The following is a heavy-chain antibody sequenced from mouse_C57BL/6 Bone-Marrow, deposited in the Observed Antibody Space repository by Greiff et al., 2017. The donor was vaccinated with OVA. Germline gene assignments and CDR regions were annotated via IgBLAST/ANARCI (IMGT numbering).Heavy chain of an antibody. CDR3: TTDSSGLY. CDR2: IDPENGDT. V-gene: IGHV14-4*01. Sequence: VQLQQSGAELVRPGASVKLSCTASGFNIKDDYMHWVKQRPEQGLEWIGWIDPENGDTEYASKFQGKATITADTSSKTAYLQLSSLTSEDTAVYYCTTDSSGLYWGQGTTLTVSS. D-gene: IGHD3-2*02. J-gene: IGHJ2*01. CDR1: GFNIKDDY.